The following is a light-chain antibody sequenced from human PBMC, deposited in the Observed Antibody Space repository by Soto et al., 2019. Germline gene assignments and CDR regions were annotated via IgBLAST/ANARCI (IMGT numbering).Light chain of an antibody. J-gene: IGKJ1*01. V-gene: IGKV3-20*01. CDR3: QHYGSSWT. CDR1: QSVSSSY. CDR2: GAS. Sequence: EIVLTQSPGTLSLSPGERSTLSFMASQSVSSSYLAWYQQKPGQAPRLLIYGASSRATGIPDRFSGSGSGTDFTLTISRLEPEDFAVYYCQHYGSSWTFGQGTKVDIK.